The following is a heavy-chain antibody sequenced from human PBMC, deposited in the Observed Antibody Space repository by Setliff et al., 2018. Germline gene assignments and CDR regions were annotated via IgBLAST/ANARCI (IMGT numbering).Heavy chain of an antibody. Sequence: PGGSLRLSCEASGFTFSSYSMNWVRQAPGKGLEWVAHISYSSGSISYADSVKGRFTISRDNAKNSLYIQMNSLRAEDTAIYYCVRALAYYYMDVWGKGTTVTVSS. J-gene: IGHJ6*03. CDR3: VRALAYYYMDV. CDR2: ISYSSGSI. V-gene: IGHV3-48*01. CDR1: GFTFSSYS.